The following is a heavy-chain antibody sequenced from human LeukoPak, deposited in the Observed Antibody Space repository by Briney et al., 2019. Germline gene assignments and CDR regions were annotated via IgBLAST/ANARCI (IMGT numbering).Heavy chain of an antibody. Sequence: KSGGSLRLSCSASGFIFNTFGMNWVRQAPGKGLEWVSSITSTTTYTYYADSVKGRFTISRDNAKNSLFLQMNSLRAEDTAVYYCARDEDSRRFGELETYWGQGTLVTVSS. V-gene: IGHV3-21*01. D-gene: IGHD3-10*01. CDR3: ARDEDSRRFGELETY. CDR2: ITSTTTYT. J-gene: IGHJ4*02. CDR1: GFIFNTFG.